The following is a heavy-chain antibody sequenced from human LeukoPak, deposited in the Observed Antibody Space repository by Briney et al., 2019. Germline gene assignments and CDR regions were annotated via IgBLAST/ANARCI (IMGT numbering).Heavy chain of an antibody. D-gene: IGHD4-17*01. Sequence: SETLSLTCIVSGGSIISTSSYWAWIRQSPGKGLECIGSIFYSGNTHYDPSLKSRVSISVDTSKNQFSLKSSSVTAADTAVYYCARHDNSDHGDPNWFGPWGQGILVTVSS. J-gene: IGHJ5*02. CDR1: GGSIISTSSY. CDR3: ARHDNSDHGDPNWFGP. V-gene: IGHV4-39*01. CDR2: IFYSGNT.